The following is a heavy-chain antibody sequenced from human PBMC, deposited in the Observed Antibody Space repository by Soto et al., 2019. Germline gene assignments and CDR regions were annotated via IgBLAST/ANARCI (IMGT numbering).Heavy chain of an antibody. CDR1: GGSISSSSYY. V-gene: IGHV4-39*01. Sequence: SETLSLTCTVSGGSISSSSYYWGWIRQPPGKGLEWIGSIYYSGSTYYNPSLKSRVTISVDTSKNQFSLKLSSVTAADTAAYYCARHLTEFRNYYYYGMDVWGQGTTVTVSS. D-gene: IGHD3-10*01. CDR2: IYYSGST. J-gene: IGHJ6*02. CDR3: ARHLTEFRNYYYYGMDV.